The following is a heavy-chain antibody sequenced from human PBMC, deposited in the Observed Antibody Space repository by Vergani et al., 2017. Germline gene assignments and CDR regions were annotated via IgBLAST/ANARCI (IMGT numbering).Heavy chain of an antibody. CDR3: AKQLGYYYYGMDV. CDR2: ISGPGGST. D-gene: IGHD1-1*01. Sequence: EVQLLESGGGLVQPGGSLRLSCAASGFTFSSYAMSWVRQAPGKGLEWVSAISGPGGSTYHADSVKGRFTISRDNSKNTLYLQMNSLRAEDTAVYYCAKQLGYYYYGMDVWGQGTTVTVSS. V-gene: IGHV3-23*01. J-gene: IGHJ6*02. CDR1: GFTFSSYA.